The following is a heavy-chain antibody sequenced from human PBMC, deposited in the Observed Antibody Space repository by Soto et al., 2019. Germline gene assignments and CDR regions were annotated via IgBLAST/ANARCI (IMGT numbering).Heavy chain of an antibody. Sequence: QVQLQQWGAGLLKPSETLSLTCAVYGGSFSGYYWSWIRQPPGKGLEWIGEINHSGSTNYNPSLKGRVTISVDTSKNQFSLKLSSVTAADTAVYYCARGPAVSSSWFSYWGQGTLVTVSS. CDR1: GGSFSGYY. CDR2: INHSGST. CDR3: ARGPAVSSSWFSY. D-gene: IGHD6-13*01. J-gene: IGHJ4*02. V-gene: IGHV4-34*01.